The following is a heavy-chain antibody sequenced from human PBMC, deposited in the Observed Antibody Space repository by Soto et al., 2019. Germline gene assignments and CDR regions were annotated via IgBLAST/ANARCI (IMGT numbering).Heavy chain of an antibody. D-gene: IGHD2-21*02. Sequence: PGESLKISCKGSGYSFTSYWISWVRQMPGKGLEWMGRIDPSDSYTNYSPSFQGHVTISADKSTSTAYLQWSSLKASDTAMYYCARRLTYCGGDCSPDYYYYYGMDVWGQGTTVTVS. V-gene: IGHV5-10-1*01. J-gene: IGHJ6*02. CDR3: ARRLTYCGGDCSPDYYYYYGMDV. CDR1: GYSFTSYW. CDR2: IDPSDSYT.